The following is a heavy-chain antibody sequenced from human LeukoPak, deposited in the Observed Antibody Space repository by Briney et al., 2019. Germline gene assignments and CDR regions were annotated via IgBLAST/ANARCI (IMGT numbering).Heavy chain of an antibody. D-gene: IGHD2-8*01. CDR2: TNSGGTST. J-gene: IGHJ4*02. CDR1: GFPFSDFS. V-gene: IGHV3-23*01. CDR3: AKQSYARSLGE. Sequence: GGSLRLSCATSGFPFSDFSMSWVRQAPGKGLERISTTNSGGTSTYYAESVKGRFTISRDNSKNTLYLQMSSLRVEDTAVYYCAKQSYARSLGEGGPGTLVSVSS.